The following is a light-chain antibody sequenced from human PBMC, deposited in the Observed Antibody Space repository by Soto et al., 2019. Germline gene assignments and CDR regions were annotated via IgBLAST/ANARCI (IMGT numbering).Light chain of an antibody. Sequence: DIVMTQSPATLSVSPGERATLSCRASQSISSNLAWYQQKPGQAPRLLIYRASTRATGIPARFSGSGSGTDFTLTISSLQSEDFAIYYCQHYNNRPPWTFGQGTKVEIK. V-gene: IGKV3-15*01. CDR2: RAS. CDR3: QHYNNRPPWT. CDR1: QSISSN. J-gene: IGKJ1*01.